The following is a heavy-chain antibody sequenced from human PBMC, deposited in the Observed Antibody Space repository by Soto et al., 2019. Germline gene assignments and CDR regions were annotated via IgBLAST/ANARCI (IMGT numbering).Heavy chain of an antibody. Sequence: QVQLVQSGAEVKKPGASVKVSCKASGSTFTSYGISWVRQAPAQGLEWMGWSSAYNGNTNYAQKLQGRFTVTTDTSTCTAYMELRRLRSDDTAVYYCARDRGVGLVPAAPCGGWFDPWCQGTLVTVSS. CDR1: GSTFTSYG. J-gene: IGHJ5*02. CDR3: ARDRGVGLVPAAPCGGWFDP. CDR2: SSAYNGNT. D-gene: IGHD2-2*01. V-gene: IGHV1-18*01.